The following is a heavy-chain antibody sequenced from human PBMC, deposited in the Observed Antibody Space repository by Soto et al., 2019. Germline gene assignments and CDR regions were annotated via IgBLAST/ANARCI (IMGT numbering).Heavy chain of an antibody. V-gene: IGHV3-72*01. Sequence: EVQLVESGGGLVQPGGSLRLSCAASGFTFSDYYMDWVRQVPGKGLEWVGRSRNKANSYNTECAASVKGRFSISRDGSKDSMYLQMNSLKTEDTAVYYCARDTGGSYDYWGQGALVTVSS. CDR3: ARDTGGSYDY. CDR1: GFTFSDYY. J-gene: IGHJ4*02. CDR2: SRNKANSYNT. D-gene: IGHD1-26*01.